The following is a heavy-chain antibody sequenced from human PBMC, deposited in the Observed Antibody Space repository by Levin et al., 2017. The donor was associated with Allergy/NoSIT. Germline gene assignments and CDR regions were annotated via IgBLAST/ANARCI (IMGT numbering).Heavy chain of an antibody. V-gene: IGHV1-69*01. CDR1: GGTFSSYA. CDR3: ASNNYYDSSGHPGYFQH. Sequence: KISCKASGGTFSSYAISWVRQAPGQGLEWMGGIIPIFGTANYAQKFQGRVTITADESTSTAYMELSSLRSEDTAVYYCASNNYYDSSGHPGYFQHWGQGTLVTVSS. J-gene: IGHJ1*01. D-gene: IGHD3-22*01. CDR2: IIPIFGTA.